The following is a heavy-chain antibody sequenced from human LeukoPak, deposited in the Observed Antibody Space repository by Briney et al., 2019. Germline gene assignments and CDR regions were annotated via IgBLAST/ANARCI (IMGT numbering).Heavy chain of an antibody. J-gene: IGHJ4*02. D-gene: IGHD3-16*02. Sequence: QSGGSLRLSCAASGFTFSSYGMHWVRQAPGKGLEWVAVISYDGSNKDHADSVKGRFTISRDNSKNTLYLQMNSLRAEDTAVYYCAGDLGIYLWELSKSDYWGQGTLVTVSS. CDR1: GFTFSSYG. CDR3: AGDLGIYLWELSKSDY. V-gene: IGHV3-30*03. CDR2: ISYDGSNK.